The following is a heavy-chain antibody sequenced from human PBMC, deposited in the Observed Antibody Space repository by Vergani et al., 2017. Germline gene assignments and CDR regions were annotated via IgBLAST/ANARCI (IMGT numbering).Heavy chain of an antibody. V-gene: IGHV3-74*01. CDR3: AKDGPLLRFLEWSKYYFDY. Sequence: EVQLVESGGGLVQPGGSLRLSCAASGFTFSSYWMHWVRQAPGKGLVWVSRINSDGSSTSYADSVKGRFTISRDNAKNTLYLQMNSLRAEDTAVYYCAKDGPLLRFLEWSKYYFDYWGQGTLVTVSS. J-gene: IGHJ4*02. CDR1: GFTFSSYW. D-gene: IGHD3-3*01. CDR2: INSDGSST.